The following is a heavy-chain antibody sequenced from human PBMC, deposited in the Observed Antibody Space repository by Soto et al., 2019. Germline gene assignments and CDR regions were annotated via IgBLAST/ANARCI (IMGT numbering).Heavy chain of an antibody. CDR1: GFPFSSYG. Sequence: QVQLVESGGGVVQPGRSLRLSCAASGFPFSSYGMHWVRQAPGKGLEWVAVIWYDGSNKYYADSVKGRFTISRVNSKNMLYLQMNSLRAEDTAVYYCARSGGWGQGTLVTVSS. D-gene: IGHD6-19*01. CDR2: IWYDGSNK. J-gene: IGHJ4*02. V-gene: IGHV3-33*01. CDR3: ARSGG.